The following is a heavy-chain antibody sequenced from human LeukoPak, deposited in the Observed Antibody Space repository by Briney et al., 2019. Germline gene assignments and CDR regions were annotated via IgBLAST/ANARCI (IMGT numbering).Heavy chain of an antibody. Sequence: GGSLRLSCAASGFNFSTYWMSWVRQAPGKGLGWVANIKQDGSEKYYVDSVKGRFTISRDNAKNSLYLQMNSLRAEDTAVYYCARHHYDSSGFQLFDYWGQGTLVTVSS. J-gene: IGHJ4*02. CDR3: ARHHYDSSGFQLFDY. V-gene: IGHV3-7*01. D-gene: IGHD3-22*01. CDR2: IKQDGSEK. CDR1: GFNFSTYW.